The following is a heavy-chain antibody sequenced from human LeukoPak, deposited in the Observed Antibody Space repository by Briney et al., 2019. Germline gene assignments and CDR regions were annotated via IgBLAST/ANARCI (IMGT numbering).Heavy chain of an antibody. J-gene: IGHJ4*02. CDR3: ARAIYGDAPDDGGHY. CDR1: GFTVSSNY. D-gene: IGHD4-17*01. Sequence: GGSLRLSCAASGFTVSSNYMSWVRQAPGKGLEWVSVIYSGGSTYYADSVKGRFTISRDNSKNTLYLQMNSLRTEDTAVYYCARAIYGDAPDDGGHYWGQGTLVTVSS. CDR2: IYSGGST. V-gene: IGHV3-53*05.